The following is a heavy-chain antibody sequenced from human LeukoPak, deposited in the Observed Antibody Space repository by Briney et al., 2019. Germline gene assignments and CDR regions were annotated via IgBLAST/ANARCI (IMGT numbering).Heavy chain of an antibody. Sequence: GGSLRLSCAASGFTFSSYAMSWVRQAPGKGLEWVSAISGSGGSTYYAGSVKGRFTISRDNSKNTLYLQMNSLRAEDTAVYYCAKGPGGSGKYYFDYWGQGTLVTVSS. V-gene: IGHV3-23*01. CDR1: GFTFSSYA. J-gene: IGHJ4*02. CDR3: AKGPGGSGKYYFDY. D-gene: IGHD3-10*01. CDR2: ISGSGGST.